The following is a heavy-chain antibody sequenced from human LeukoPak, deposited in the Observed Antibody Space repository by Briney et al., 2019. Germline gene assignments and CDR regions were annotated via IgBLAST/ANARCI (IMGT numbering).Heavy chain of an antibody. J-gene: IGHJ3*02. CDR2: IYPGDSDT. D-gene: IGHD2-15*01. V-gene: IGHV5-51*01. CDR3: ARHKPLPYCSGGSCYPNAFDI. Sequence: GESLKISCKGSGYNFTSYWIGWVRQMPGKGLEWMGIIYPGDSDTRYSPSFQGQVTISADKSISTAYLQWSSLKASDTAMYYCARHKPLPYCSGGSCYPNAFDIWGQGTMVTVSS. CDR1: GYNFTSYW.